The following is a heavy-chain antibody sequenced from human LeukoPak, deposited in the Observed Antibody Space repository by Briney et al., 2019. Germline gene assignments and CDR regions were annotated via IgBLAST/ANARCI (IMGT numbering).Heavy chain of an antibody. CDR3: AKDYYYYAMDV. CDR2: ISGSGDST. CDR1: GFTVSRNY. V-gene: IGHV3-23*01. J-gene: IGHJ6*02. Sequence: GGSLRLSSAASGFTVSRNYMSWVRQAPGKGLEWVSGISGSGDSTYYADSVKGRFTISRDNSQNTLYLQMKNLRAEDTAIYYCAKDYYYYAMDVWGQGTTVTVSS.